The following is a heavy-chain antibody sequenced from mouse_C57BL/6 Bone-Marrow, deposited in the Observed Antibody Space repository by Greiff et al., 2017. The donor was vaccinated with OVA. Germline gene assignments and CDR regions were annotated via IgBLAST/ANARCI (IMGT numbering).Heavy chain of an antibody. Sequence: VQLKESGAELVRPGASVKLSCTASGFNIKDDYMHWVKQRPEQGLEWIGWIDPANGDTEYASKFQGKATITADTSSNTAYLHLSSLTSEDTAVYYCTKDYYVDYWGQGTTLTVSS. CDR2: IDPANGDT. V-gene: IGHV14-4*01. J-gene: IGHJ2*01. CDR1: GFNIKDDY. CDR3: TKDYYVDY. D-gene: IGHD2-1*01.